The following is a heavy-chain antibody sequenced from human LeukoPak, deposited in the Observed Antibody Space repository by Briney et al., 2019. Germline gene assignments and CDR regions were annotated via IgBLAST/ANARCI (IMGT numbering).Heavy chain of an antibody. CDR1: GGSISSYH. V-gene: IGHV4-59*01. CDR3: ARLYSGKFDY. CDR2: VYYTGST. D-gene: IGHD3-10*02. J-gene: IGHJ4*02. Sequence: SETLSLTCTVSGGSISSYHWSWVRQPPGKGLEWIGYVYYTGSTKYSPSLKSRLTISLDTSMNQFSLKLSSVTAADTAVYYCARLYSGKFDYWGQRTLVTVSS.